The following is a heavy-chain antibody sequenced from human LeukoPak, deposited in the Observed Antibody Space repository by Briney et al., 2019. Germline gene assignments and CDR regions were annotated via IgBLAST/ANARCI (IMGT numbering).Heavy chain of an antibody. D-gene: IGHD1-26*01. V-gene: IGHV3-30-3*01. Sequence: GGSLRLSCAASGFTFSSYAMHWVRQAPGKGLEWVAVISYDGSNKYYADSVKGRFTISRDISKNTLYLQMNSLRAEDTAVYYCASSTFIVGATGYWGQGTLVTVSS. CDR2: ISYDGSNK. J-gene: IGHJ4*02. CDR3: ASSTFIVGATGY. CDR1: GFTFSSYA.